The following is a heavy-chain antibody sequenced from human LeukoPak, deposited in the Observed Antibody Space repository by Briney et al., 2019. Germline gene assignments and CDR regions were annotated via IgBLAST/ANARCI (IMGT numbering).Heavy chain of an antibody. D-gene: IGHD6-19*01. CDR3: ARDLWSSGWYTLGNY. J-gene: IGHJ4*02. CDR1: GFTFSSYS. Sequence: GGSLRLSCAASGFTFSSYSMNWVRQAPGKGLEWVSSISSSSSYIYYADSVKGRFTISRDNAKNSLYLQMNSLRAEDTAVYYCARDLWSSGWYTLGNYWGQGTLVTVSS. V-gene: IGHV3-21*01. CDR2: ISSSSSYI.